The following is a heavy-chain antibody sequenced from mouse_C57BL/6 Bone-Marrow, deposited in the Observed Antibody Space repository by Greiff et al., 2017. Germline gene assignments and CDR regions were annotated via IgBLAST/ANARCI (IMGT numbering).Heavy chain of an antibody. D-gene: IGHD2-1*01. CDR3: ARRGDGNYFDY. V-gene: IGHV1-82*01. CDR2: IYPGDGDT. J-gene: IGHJ2*01. Sequence: QVQLQQSGPELVKPGASVKISCKASGYAFSSSWMNWVKQRPGKGLEWIGRIYPGDGDTNYNGKFKGKATLTADKSSSPAYMQLRSLTSEDSAVYFCARRGDGNYFDYWGQGTTRTVSS. CDR1: GYAFSSSW.